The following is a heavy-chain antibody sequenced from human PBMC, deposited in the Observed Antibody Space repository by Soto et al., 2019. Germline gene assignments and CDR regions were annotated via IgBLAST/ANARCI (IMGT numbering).Heavy chain of an antibody. CDR2: IIPIFGTA. Sequence: VQLVQSGAEVKKPGSSVKVSCKASGGTFSSYAISWVRQAPGQGLEWMGGIIPIFGTANYAQKFQGRVTITADKSTSTAYMELSSLRSEDTAVYYCARFAIAAAGRRENWFDPWGQGTLVTVSS. D-gene: IGHD6-13*01. J-gene: IGHJ5*02. CDR3: ARFAIAAAGRRENWFDP. CDR1: GGTFSSYA. V-gene: IGHV1-69*06.